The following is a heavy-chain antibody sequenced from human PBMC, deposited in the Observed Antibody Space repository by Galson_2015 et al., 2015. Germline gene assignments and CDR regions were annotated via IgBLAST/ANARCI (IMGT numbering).Heavy chain of an antibody. D-gene: IGHD2-15*01. J-gene: IGHJ4*02. CDR1: GFTFSSYA. CDR3: AKKYCSDVICHYDY. Sequence: SLRLSCAASGFTFSSYAMSWVRQAPGKGLEWVSVISGSGITIYADPVKGRFTISRDNSKNTLYLQMDSLRADDTAVYYCAKKYCSDVICHYDYWGQGTLVTASS. CDR2: ISGSGIT. V-gene: IGHV3-23*01.